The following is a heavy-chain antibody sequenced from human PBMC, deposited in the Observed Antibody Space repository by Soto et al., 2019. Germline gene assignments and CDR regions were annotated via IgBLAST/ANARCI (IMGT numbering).Heavy chain of an antibody. D-gene: IGHD1-1*01. CDR1: GFTFSSYA. CDR2: ISYDGSNK. Sequence: GGSLRLSCAASGFTFSSYAMHWVRQAPGKGLEWVAVISYDGSNKYHADSVKGRFTISRDNSKNTLYLQMNSLRAEDTAVYYCARGGYPYSYYYYYGMDVWGQGTTVTVSS. V-gene: IGHV3-30-3*01. J-gene: IGHJ6*02. CDR3: ARGGYPYSYYYYYGMDV.